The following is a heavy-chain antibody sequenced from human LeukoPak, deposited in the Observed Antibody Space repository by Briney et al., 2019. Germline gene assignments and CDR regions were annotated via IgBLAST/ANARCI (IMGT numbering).Heavy chain of an antibody. CDR1: GLTFSTAW. V-gene: IGHV4-34*01. CDR2: IHNSGTT. CDR3: ARRYYYNLGSFPFDF. D-gene: IGHD3-10*01. Sequence: GSLRLSCGASGLTFSTAWMSWVRQSSGKGLEWIGEIHNSGTTNYNPSLNSRVTISEDTSKNQFYLNLSSVTAADTAVYYCARRYYYNLGSFPFDFWGQGTLVTVSS. J-gene: IGHJ4*02.